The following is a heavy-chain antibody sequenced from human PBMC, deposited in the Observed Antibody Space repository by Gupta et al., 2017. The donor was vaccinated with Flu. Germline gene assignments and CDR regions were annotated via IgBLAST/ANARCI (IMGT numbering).Heavy chain of an antibody. CDR2: ISGIGRSL. V-gene: IGHV3-11*01. Sequence: VQLAESGGGLVKPGGSLRLSCVASGFIFSDYSMSWIRQTPGKWLKCISYISGIGRSLDFAASVKGRFTISRDNAKNSLYLQRSTLIAEDSAIYYCARERRYENNFFNNWGQGTLVTVSS. J-gene: IGHJ4*02. D-gene: IGHD5-12*01. CDR3: ARERRYENNFFNN. CDR1: GFIFSDYS.